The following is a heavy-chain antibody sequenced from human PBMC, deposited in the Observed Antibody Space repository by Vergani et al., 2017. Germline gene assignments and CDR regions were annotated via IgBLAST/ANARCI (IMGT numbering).Heavy chain of an antibody. CDR1: GYSFTSYW. D-gene: IGHD2-2*01. Sequence: EVQLVQSGAEVKKPGESLKISCKGSGYSFTSYWIGWVRQMPGKGLEWMGIIYPGDSDTRYSPSFQGQVTISADKSISTAYLQWSSLKASDTAMYYCARGGDIVVVPAADYYYGMDVWGQGTTVTVSS. J-gene: IGHJ6*02. CDR3: ARGGDIVVVPAADYYYGMDV. V-gene: IGHV5-51*03. CDR2: IYPGDSDT.